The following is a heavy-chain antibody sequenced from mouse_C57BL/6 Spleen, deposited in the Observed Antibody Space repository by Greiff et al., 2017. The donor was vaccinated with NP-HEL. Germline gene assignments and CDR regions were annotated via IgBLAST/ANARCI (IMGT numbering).Heavy chain of an antibody. V-gene: IGHV1-52*01. Sequence: QVQLQQPGAELVRPGSSVKLSCKASGYTFTSYWMHWVKQRPIQGLEWIGNIDPSDSETHYNQKFKDKATLTVDKSSSTAYMQLSSRTSEDSAVYYCAREGDYDDGAWFAYWGQGTLVTVSA. J-gene: IGHJ3*01. CDR3: AREGDYDDGAWFAY. D-gene: IGHD2-4*01. CDR2: IDPSDSET. CDR1: GYTFTSYW.